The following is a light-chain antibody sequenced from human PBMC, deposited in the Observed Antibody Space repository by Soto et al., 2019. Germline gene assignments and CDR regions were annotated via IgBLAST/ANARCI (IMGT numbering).Light chain of an antibody. CDR2: EVV. J-gene: IGLJ1*01. Sequence: QSALSPPPSASGSPGQSVTISCTGTKNDIGVYDFVSWYQHHPGKAPRLIIYEVVQRPSGVPDRFSGYKSGNTASLTVSGLQAPDEADYFCKSYAGSNTYVFGSGTKVTVL. CDR3: KSYAGSNTYV. CDR1: KNDIGVYDF. V-gene: IGLV2-8*01.